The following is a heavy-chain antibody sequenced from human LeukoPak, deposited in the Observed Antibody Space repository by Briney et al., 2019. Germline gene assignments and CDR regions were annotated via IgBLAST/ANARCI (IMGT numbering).Heavy chain of an antibody. V-gene: IGHV4-34*01. J-gene: IGHJ6*02. D-gene: IGHD6-13*01. Sequence: PSETLSLTCAVYGGSFSGYYWSWIRQPPGKGLEWIGEINHSGSTNYNPSLKSRVTISVDTSKNQFSLKLSSVTAADTAVYYCARDKIAAAPFYYYYYGMDVWGQGTTVTVSS. CDR1: GGSFSGYY. CDR2: INHSGST. CDR3: ARDKIAAAPFYYYYYGMDV.